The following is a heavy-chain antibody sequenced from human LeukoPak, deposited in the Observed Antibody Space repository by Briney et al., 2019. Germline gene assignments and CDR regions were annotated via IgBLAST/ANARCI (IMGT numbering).Heavy chain of an antibody. CDR2: IIDSGCST. CDR3: AKLPKGYCSSTSGPNWFDP. CDR1: GFTFSNYA. Sequence: GGSLRLSCAASGFTFSNYAMTWVREAPGKGLEGLSAIIDSGCSTNYADSVKGRFSIYRDNSKNTLFLQMNSLRAEDTAVYYCAKLPKGYCSSTSGPNWFDPWGQGTLVTVSS. V-gene: IGHV3-23*01. D-gene: IGHD2-2*01. J-gene: IGHJ5*02.